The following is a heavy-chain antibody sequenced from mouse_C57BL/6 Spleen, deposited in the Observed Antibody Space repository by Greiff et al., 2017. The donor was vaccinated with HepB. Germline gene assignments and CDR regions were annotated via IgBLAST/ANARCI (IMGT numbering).Heavy chain of an antibody. Sequence: VQLQQSGAELVKPGASVKMSCKASGYTFTSSWITWVKQRPGQGLEWIGDIYPGSGSTNYNEKFKSKATLTVDTSSSTAYMQLSSLTSEDSAVYYCARSGGDSSGFFDDWGQGTTLTVSS. CDR3: ARSGGDSSGFFDD. V-gene: IGHV1-55*01. CDR1: GYTFTSSW. J-gene: IGHJ2*01. CDR2: IYPGSGST. D-gene: IGHD3-2*02.